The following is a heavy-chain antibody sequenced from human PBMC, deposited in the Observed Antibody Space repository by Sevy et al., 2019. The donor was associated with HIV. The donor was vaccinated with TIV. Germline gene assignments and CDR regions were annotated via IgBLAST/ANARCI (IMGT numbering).Heavy chain of an antibody. J-gene: IGHJ3*02. CDR1: GFTVSSNY. D-gene: IGHD2-21*01. CDR2: IYSEGTK. V-gene: IGHV3-53*01. Sequence: GGSLRLSCAASGFTVSSNYMIWVRHAPGKGLEWVSLIYSEGTKNYADSVKGRFTISRDNSKNTLYLQMNSLRAEDTAVYYCAIGSVSLVIAKDAFHIWGQGTMVTVSS. CDR3: AIGSVSLVIAKDAFHI.